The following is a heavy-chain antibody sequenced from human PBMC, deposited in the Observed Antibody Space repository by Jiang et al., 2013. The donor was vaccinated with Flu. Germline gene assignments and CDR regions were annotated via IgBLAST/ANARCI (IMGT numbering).Heavy chain of an antibody. J-gene: IGHJ6*02. CDR1: GDSVSSNSAA. V-gene: IGHV6-1*01. CDR2: TYYRSKWYN. CDR3: TRGTTVTTPGVVDYGMDV. D-gene: IGHD4-17*01. Sequence: QTLSLTCAISGDSVSSNSAAWNWIRQSPSRGLEWLGRTYYRSKWYNDYAVSVKSRITINPDTSKNQFSLQLNSVTPEDTAVYYCTRGTTVTTPGVVDYGMDVWGQGTTVTVSS.